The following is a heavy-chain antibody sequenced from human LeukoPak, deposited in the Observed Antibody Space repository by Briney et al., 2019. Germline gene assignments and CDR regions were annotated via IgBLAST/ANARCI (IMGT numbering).Heavy chain of an antibody. Sequence: GASVKVSCKASGGTFTSYAISWVRQAPGQGLEWMGGIIPIFGTPNYAQKFQGRVTITADESTSTAYMELSSLRSEDTAVYYCASFSYYDFWSGYSWFDPWGQGTLVTVSS. J-gene: IGHJ5*02. CDR1: GGTFTSYA. D-gene: IGHD3-3*01. V-gene: IGHV1-69*13. CDR2: IIPIFGTP. CDR3: ASFSYYDFWSGYSWFDP.